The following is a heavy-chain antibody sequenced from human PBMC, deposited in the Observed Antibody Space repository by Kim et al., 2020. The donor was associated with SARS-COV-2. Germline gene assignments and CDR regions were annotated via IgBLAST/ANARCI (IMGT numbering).Heavy chain of an antibody. D-gene: IGHD6-19*01. CDR3: ARARSPWLVLSSYFDY. Sequence: SLKSRVTISVDTSKNQFSLKLSSVTAADTAVYYCARARSPWLVLSSYFDYWGQGTLVTVSS. V-gene: IGHV4-31*02. J-gene: IGHJ4*02.